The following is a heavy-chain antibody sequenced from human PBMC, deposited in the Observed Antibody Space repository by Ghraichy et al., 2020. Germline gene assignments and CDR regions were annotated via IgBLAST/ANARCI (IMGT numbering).Heavy chain of an antibody. J-gene: IGHJ1*01. CDR2: IWNDGGNK. Sequence: GGSLRLSCAASGFSFSDYGMHWVRQAPGKGLEWVAVIWNDGGNKYYGDSVKGRFTISRDNSNNTLYLQMNSLRAEDTAVYYCAREAGRYVGYSPYWGQGTVVTVSS. D-gene: IGHD1-26*01. CDR1: GFSFSDYG. V-gene: IGHV3-33*01. CDR3: AREAGRYVGYSPY.